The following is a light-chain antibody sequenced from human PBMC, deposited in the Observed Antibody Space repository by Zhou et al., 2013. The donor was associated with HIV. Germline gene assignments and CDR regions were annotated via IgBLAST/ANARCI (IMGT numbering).Light chain of an antibody. CDR2: KAS. J-gene: IGKJ1*01. CDR1: QSISSW. CDR3: QQYNHYWT. Sequence: DIQMTQSPSTLSASVGDRVTITCRASQSISSWLAWYQQKPGKAPKLLIYKASSLESGVPSRFSGSGSGTDFTLSISGLQPEDSAIYYCQQYNHYWTFGQGTKVEIK. V-gene: IGKV1-5*03.